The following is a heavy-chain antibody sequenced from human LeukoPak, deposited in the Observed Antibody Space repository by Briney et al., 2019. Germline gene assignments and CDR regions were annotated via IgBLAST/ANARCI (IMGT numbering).Heavy chain of an antibody. Sequence: ASVKVSCKASGYTFTSYYMHWVRQAPGQGLEWMGIINPSGGRTSYAQKFQGRVTMTRDTSTSTVYMELSSLRSEDTAVYYCARDFWSGYPAYYYYGMDVWGQGTTVTVSS. CDR2: INPSGGRT. CDR1: GYTFTSYY. CDR3: ARDFWSGYPAYYYYGMDV. J-gene: IGHJ6*02. D-gene: IGHD3-3*01. V-gene: IGHV1-46*01.